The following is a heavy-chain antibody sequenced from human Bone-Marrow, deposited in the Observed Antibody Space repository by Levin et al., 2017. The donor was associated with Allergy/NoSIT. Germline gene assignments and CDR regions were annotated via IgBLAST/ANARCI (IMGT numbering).Heavy chain of an antibody. Sequence: SGPTLVKPTQTLTLTCTFSGFSLSTTGVGVGWIRQPPGKALEWLALIYWDDDKRYSPSLKRRVTITKDTSENQVGLTLTNLDPVDTATYYCSHGSVVSWGFDYWGQGALVTVSS. V-gene: IGHV2-5*02. CDR2: IYWDDDK. CDR1: GFSLSTTGVG. J-gene: IGHJ4*02. CDR3: SHGSVVSWGFDY. D-gene: IGHD3-22*01.